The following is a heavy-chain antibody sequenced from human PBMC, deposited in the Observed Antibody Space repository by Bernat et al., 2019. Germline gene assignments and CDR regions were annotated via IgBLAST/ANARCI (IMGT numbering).Heavy chain of an antibody. CDR3: ARRGSSGYYLYYFDY. D-gene: IGHD3-22*01. CDR2: IYYSGST. Sequence: QLQLQESGPGLVKPSETLSLTCTVSAGSISSSSYYWGWIRQPPGKGLEWIGSIYYSGSTYYNPSLKSRVTISVDTSKNQFSLKLSSVTAADTAVYYCARRGSSGYYLYYFDYWGQGTLVTVSS. J-gene: IGHJ4*02. CDR1: AGSISSSSYY. V-gene: IGHV4-39*01.